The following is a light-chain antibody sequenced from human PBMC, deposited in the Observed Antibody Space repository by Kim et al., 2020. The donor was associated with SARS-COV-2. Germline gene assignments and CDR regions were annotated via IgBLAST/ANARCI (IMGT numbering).Light chain of an antibody. Sequence: SLSRGERAPLSCRASQSVSSSYLAWYQQKPGQAPRLLIYGASSRATDIPDRFSGSGSGTDFTLTISRREPEDFAVYYCQQYGSSYTFGQGTKLEI. CDR3: QQYGSSYT. CDR2: GAS. V-gene: IGKV3-20*01. J-gene: IGKJ2*01. CDR1: QSVSSSY.